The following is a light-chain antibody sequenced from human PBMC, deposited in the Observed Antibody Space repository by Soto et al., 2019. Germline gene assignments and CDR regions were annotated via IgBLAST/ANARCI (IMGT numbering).Light chain of an antibody. J-gene: IGKJ4*01. Sequence: EIVLTQSPGTLSLSPGERATLSCRASQSVSSSYLAWYQQKPGQAPRLLLYGASSRATGIPDRFSASGSGTDFTLTISRLEPEDFAVYYCQQYGSSPLTFGGGTKVEIK. V-gene: IGKV3-20*01. CDR3: QQYGSSPLT. CDR1: QSVSSSY. CDR2: GAS.